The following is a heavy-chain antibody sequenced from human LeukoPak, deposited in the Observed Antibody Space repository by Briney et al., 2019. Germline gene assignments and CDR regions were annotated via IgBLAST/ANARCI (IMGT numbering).Heavy chain of an antibody. CDR2: IKEDGSET. D-gene: IGHD1-1*01. Sequence: PGGSLILSCAAAGFTLGSYWMTWGRQAPRKGLEWAAAIKEDGSETYYVDSVKGRFTLSRDNAKNSLYLQLSSLRAEDTAVFYCARTTYGDYCGQGTLVTVSS. J-gene: IGHJ4*02. CDR3: ARTTYGDY. V-gene: IGHV3-7*02. CDR1: GFTLGSYW.